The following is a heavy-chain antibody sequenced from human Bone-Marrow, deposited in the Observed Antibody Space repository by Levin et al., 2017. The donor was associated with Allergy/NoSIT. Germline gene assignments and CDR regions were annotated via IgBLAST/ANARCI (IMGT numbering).Heavy chain of an antibody. CDR1: RLSVTNNY. CDR2: ISVDGSI. D-gene: IGHD5-18*01. CDR3: AVGYSQGLDV. V-gene: IGHV3-53*01. J-gene: IGHJ6*02. Sequence: GESLKISCAASRLSVTNNYMSWVRQAAGKGLEWVSTISVDGSISDADSVKGRVSLSRDSSKNTVYLQMNSLRADDTAVYYCAVGYSQGLDVWGQGTTVIVS.